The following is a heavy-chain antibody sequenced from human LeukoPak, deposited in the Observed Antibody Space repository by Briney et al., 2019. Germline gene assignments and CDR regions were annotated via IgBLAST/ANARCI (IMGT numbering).Heavy chain of an antibody. J-gene: IGHJ4*02. V-gene: IGHV4-34*01. CDR1: GFTFSNNA. D-gene: IGHD4-23*01. CDR2: INHSGST. Sequence: GSLRLSCAASGFTFSNNAMSWIRQPPGKGLEWIGEINHSGSTNYNPSLKSRVTISVDTSKNQFSLKLSSVTAADTAVYYCARGRLGTLYYWGQGTLVTVSS. CDR3: ARGRLGTLYY.